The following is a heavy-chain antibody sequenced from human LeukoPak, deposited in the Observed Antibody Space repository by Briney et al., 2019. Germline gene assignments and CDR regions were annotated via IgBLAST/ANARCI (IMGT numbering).Heavy chain of an antibody. CDR3: ARDLFTSGWYVYGY. CDR1: GGSISSYF. J-gene: IGHJ4*02. D-gene: IGHD6-19*01. Sequence: TSSETLSLTCTVSGGSISSYFWSWIRQPPGKGLEWIGYIYYSGSTNYNPSLKSRVTISVDTSKNQFSLKLSSVTAADTAVYYCARDLFTSGWYVYGYWGQGTLVTVSS. V-gene: IGHV4-59*01. CDR2: IYYSGST.